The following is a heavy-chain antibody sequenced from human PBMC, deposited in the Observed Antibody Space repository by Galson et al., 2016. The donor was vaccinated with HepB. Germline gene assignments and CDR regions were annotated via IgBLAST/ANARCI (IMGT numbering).Heavy chain of an antibody. CDR2: INAGNGNT. Sequence: SVKVSCKASGYTFTSYAMHWVRQAPGQRLEWMGWINAGNGNTKYSQKFQGRVTITRDTSASTAYMELSSLRSEDTAVYYCARVGIAAAGAAGWGQGTLVTVPS. D-gene: IGHD6-13*01. V-gene: IGHV1-3*01. CDR1: GYTFTSYA. CDR3: ARVGIAAAGAAG. J-gene: IGHJ4*02.